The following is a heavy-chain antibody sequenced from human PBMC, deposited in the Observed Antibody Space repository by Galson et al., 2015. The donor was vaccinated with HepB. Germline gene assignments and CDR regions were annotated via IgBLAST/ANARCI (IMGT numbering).Heavy chain of an antibody. V-gene: IGHV1-2*06. D-gene: IGHD2-21*02. Sequence: SVKVSCKASGYTFTGYYMHWVRQAPGQGLEWMGRINPNSGGTNYAQKFQGRVTMTRDTSISTAYMELSRLRSDDTAVYYCARNPLGLPRGFDPWGQGTLVTVSS. J-gene: IGHJ5*02. CDR2: INPNSGGT. CDR3: ARNPLGLPRGFDP. CDR1: GYTFTGYY.